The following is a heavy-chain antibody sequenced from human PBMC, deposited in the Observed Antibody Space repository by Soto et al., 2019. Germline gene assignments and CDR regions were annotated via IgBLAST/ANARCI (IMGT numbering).Heavy chain of an antibody. J-gene: IGHJ6*02. CDR3: ARQSGGYYYYGMDV. CDR1: GGSIIDYY. Sequence: PSETLSLTCTVSGGSIIDYYWSWIRQPPGKGLKWIGYIYYRGTTDYSPSLKSRVTISVDTSKNQFSLKLSSVTAADSAIYYCARQSGGYYYYGMDVWGQGTTVTVSS. D-gene: IGHD1-26*01. V-gene: IGHV4-59*08. CDR2: IYYRGTT.